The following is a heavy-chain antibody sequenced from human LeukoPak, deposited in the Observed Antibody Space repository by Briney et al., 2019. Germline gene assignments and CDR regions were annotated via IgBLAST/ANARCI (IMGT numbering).Heavy chain of an antibody. V-gene: IGHV4-39*01. Sequence: SETLSLTCSVSGGSVSNIFYYWAWIRQPPGTGLEWIGTIYSSGNTYCNPSLKSRVTISVDTSQNQFSLRLSSVTAADTAVYYCARLGPRAAAGTFDYWGQGTLVTVSS. CDR2: IYSSGNT. D-gene: IGHD6-13*01. CDR3: ARLGPRAAAGTFDY. CDR1: GGSVSNIFYY. J-gene: IGHJ4*02.